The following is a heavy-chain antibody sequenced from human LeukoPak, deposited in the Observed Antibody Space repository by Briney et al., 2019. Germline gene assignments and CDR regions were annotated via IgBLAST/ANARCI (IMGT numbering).Heavy chain of an antibody. J-gene: IGHJ4*02. D-gene: IGHD3-3*01. Sequence: SETLSLTCTVSGGSISSGGYYWSWIRQPPGKGLEWIGYIYHSGSTYYNPSLKSRVTISVDRSKNQFSLKLSSVTAADTAVYYCARVHGVVDDFWRPLDYWGQGTLVTVSS. CDR3: ARVHGVVDDFWRPLDY. CDR1: GGSISSGGYY. V-gene: IGHV4-30-2*01. CDR2: IYHSGST.